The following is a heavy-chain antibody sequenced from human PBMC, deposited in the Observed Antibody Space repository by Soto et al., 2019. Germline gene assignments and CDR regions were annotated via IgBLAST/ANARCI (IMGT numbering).Heavy chain of an antibody. V-gene: IGHV3-9*01. CDR3: ARHLTYCSAGSCYFDFPYSVMDV. CDR2: ISWNSDFI. D-gene: IGHD2-15*01. Sequence: GGSLRLSCAASGFTFDDYAMHWVRQAPGKGLEWVSGISWNSDFIAYADSVKGRFTVSRDNANNFLYLQMNSLRAEDTAVYYCARHLTYCSAGSCYFDFPYSVMDVWGQGSTVPVTS. CDR1: GFTFDDYA. J-gene: IGHJ6*02.